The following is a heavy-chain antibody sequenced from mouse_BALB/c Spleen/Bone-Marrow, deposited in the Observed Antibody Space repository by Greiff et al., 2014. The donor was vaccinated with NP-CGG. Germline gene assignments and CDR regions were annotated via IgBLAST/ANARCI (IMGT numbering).Heavy chain of an antibody. CDR1: GFTFTDHY. J-gene: IGHJ2*01. Sequence: EVQVVESGGGLVQPGGFLRLSCATSGFTFTDHYVSWVRQPPGKALEWLGFIRNKANGYTTEHSASVKGRFTISRDNSQSIVYLQMNTLRAEDSATYYCARDYSYYFDYWGQGTTLTVSS. CDR2: IRNKANGYTT. V-gene: IGHV7-3*02. D-gene: IGHD2-1*01. CDR3: ARDYSYYFDY.